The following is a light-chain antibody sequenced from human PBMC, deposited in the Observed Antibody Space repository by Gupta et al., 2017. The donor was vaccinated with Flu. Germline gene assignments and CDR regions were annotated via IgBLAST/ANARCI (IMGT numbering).Light chain of an antibody. CDR2: KAS. V-gene: IGKV1-5*03. CDR1: QSIDHW. Sequence: DIWMTQSPSTLSPSMGDTATISCRTSQSIDHWLAWYQQKPGKAHKLLIYKASSLENGVPSRFSGSGAGTKFTLTINGRQRDDIAAYFWQQYSNYRTFGQGTKVEIK. J-gene: IGKJ1*01. CDR3: QQYSNYRT.